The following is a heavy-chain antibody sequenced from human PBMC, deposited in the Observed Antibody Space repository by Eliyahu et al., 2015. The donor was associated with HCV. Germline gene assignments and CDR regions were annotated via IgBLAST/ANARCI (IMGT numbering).Heavy chain of an antibody. D-gene: IGHD6-19*01. V-gene: IGHV3-23*01. CDR3: ANEGGIAVSLLDY. CDR2: WWCVGGT. J-gene: IGHJ4*02. CDR1: GFTFSSYA. Sequence: EVQLLESGGGLVQPGGSLRLSCAASGFTFSSYAMSWVRQAPGKGLELGPGFWWCVGGTHYADSVKGRFTISRDNSKNTLYLQMNSLRAEDTAVYYCANEGGIAVSLLDYWGQGTLVTVSS.